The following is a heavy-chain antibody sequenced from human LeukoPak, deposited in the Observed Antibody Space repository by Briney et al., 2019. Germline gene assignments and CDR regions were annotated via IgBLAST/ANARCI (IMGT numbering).Heavy chain of an antibody. CDR3: ARAGGEFAPPT. V-gene: IGHV3-74*01. D-gene: IGHD3-16*01. CDR1: GFTFSSYW. J-gene: IGHJ4*02. Sequence: GGSLRLSCAASGFTFSSYWMHWVRQAPGKGLVWVSRINTDGSSTSYADSVKGRFTISRDNAKNSLYLQMNSLRAEDTAVYYCARAGGEFAPPTWGQGTLVTVSS. CDR2: INTDGSST.